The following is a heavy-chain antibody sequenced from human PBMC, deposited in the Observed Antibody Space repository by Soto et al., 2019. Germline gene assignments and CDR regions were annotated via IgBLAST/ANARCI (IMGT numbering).Heavy chain of an antibody. J-gene: IGHJ4*02. V-gene: IGHV3-15*01. CDR3: TAASSYSSSLYFEY. CDR2: IKSKADGGTI. CDR1: GFTFSKAW. D-gene: IGHD6-19*01. Sequence: EVQLVESGGGLVKPGGSLRLSCAASGFTFSKAWMTWVRQAPGKGLEWVGRIKSKADGGTIDYAAPVKGRFTISRDDSKNTLYLQMTSLKTQATALYSCTAASSYSSSLYFEYWGQGALVSVSS.